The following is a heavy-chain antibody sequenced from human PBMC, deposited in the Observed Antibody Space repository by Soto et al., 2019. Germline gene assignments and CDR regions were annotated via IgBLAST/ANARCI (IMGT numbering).Heavy chain of an antibody. CDR2: ISTYNGNT. V-gene: IGHV1-18*01. Sequence: QVQLVQSGAEVKKPGASVKVSCKASGYIFTSHGISWVRQAPGQGIEWMGRISTYNGNTKYAQKLQGRATMTTDTSASIAYMELRSLRSDDAAAYYWARDNGQRLASDWGQGTLVTVSS. D-gene: IGHD6-19*01. CDR3: ARDNGQRLASD. CDR1: GYIFTSHG. J-gene: IGHJ1*01.